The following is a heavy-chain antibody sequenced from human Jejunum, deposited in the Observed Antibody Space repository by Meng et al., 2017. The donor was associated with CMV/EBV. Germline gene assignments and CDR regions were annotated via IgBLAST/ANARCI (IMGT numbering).Heavy chain of an antibody. V-gene: IGHV4-39*07. Sequence: GSNTGRGFYWGGIRQPPGKGLGWIGNFFYSGTTYNNPSRKSRATISQETYMNQFSLKRTSVTAAETAVYYCARVDCSTSCFAFDNWGQGALGTVSS. CDR2: FFYSGTT. D-gene: IGHD2-2*01. CDR3: ARVDCSTSCFAFDN. CDR1: GSNTGRGFY. J-gene: IGHJ4*02.